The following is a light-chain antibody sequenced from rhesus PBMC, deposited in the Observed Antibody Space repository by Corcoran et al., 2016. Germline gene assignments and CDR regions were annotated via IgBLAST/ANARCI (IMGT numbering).Light chain of an antibody. CDR2: NAS. CDR1: QGVRSN. J-gene: IGKJ3*01. CDR3: LQHDSYPFT. V-gene: IGKV1-28*03. Sequence: DIQMTQSPSSLSASLGDTVTITCRTSQGVRSNLHWFQQKPGKAPNLLLFNASSLQIGVPSNFSGSGSGTDVTLPISSLRPEDFATYYCLQHDSYPFTFGPGTKLDIK.